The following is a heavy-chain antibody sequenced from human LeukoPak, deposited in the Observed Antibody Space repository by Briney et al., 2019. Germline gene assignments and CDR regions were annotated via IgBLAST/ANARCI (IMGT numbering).Heavy chain of an antibody. CDR3: ARVLWFGELLSLPFDY. CDR2: IYPGDSDT. D-gene: IGHD3-10*01. CDR1: GYSFTSYW. V-gene: IGHV5-51*01. Sequence: GESLKISCKGSGYSFTSYWIGLVRQMPGKGLEWMGIIYPGDSDTRYSPSFQGQVTISADKSISTAYLQWSSLKASDTAMYYCARVLWFGELLSLPFDYWGQGTLVTVSS. J-gene: IGHJ4*02.